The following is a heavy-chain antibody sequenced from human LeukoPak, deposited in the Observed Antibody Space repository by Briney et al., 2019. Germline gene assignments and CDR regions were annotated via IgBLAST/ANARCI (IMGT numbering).Heavy chain of an antibody. J-gene: IGHJ4*02. CDR2: IGHTGAT. CDR3: AREGGYSSGWPVDY. D-gene: IGHD6-19*01. CDR1: GGSFSDNY. Sequence: SETLSLTCGIYGGSFSDNYWSWIRQPPGGGLEWIGEIGHTGATTYNPSLKSRVTISVDTSKNQFSLKLSSVTAADTAVYYCAREGGYSSGWPVDYWGQGTLVTVSS. V-gene: IGHV4-34*01.